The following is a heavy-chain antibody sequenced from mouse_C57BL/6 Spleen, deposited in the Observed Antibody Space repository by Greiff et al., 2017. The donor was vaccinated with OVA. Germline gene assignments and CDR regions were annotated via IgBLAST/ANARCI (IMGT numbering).Heavy chain of an antibody. Sequence: QVQLQQPGAELVKPGASVKMSCKASGYTFTSSCITWVKQTPGQGLEWIGDIYPGSGSTNYNEKFKSKATLTVDTSSSTAYMQLSSLTSEDSAVYYCESRGRVDYWGKGTTLTVAS. J-gene: IGHJ2*01. CDR2: IYPGSGST. CDR1: GYTFTSSC. V-gene: IGHV1-55*01. CDR3: ESRGRVDY. D-gene: IGHD3-1*01.